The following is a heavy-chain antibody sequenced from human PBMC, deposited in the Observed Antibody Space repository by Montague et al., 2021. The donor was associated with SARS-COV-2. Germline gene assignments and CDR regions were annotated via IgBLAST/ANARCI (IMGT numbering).Heavy chain of an antibody. J-gene: IGHJ5*02. Sequence: TLSLTCTVSGGSISSSSYYWGWIRQPPGKGLEWIGSLYYTGSXXXNXXXKSRVTISVDTSKNQFSLKLSSVTAADTAVYYCARDSSSWYYWFDPWGQGTLVTVSS. D-gene: IGHD6-13*01. V-gene: IGHV4-39*01. CDR3: ARDSSSWYYWFDP. CDR2: LYYTGSX. CDR1: GGSISSSSYY.